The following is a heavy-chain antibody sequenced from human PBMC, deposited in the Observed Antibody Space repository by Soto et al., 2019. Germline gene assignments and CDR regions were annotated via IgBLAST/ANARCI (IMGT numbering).Heavy chain of an antibody. CDR3: ARDRAHGLDI. CDR1: GGTFSSYA. CDR2: ISANTGNT. J-gene: IGHJ3*02. V-gene: IGHV1-18*01. Sequence: ASVKVSCKASGGTFSSYAISWVRQAPGQGLEWMGWISANTGNTNYLQKVQGRVTMTRDTSTSTVYMELRRLTSEDTAVYFCARDRAHGLDIWGQGTMVTVSS.